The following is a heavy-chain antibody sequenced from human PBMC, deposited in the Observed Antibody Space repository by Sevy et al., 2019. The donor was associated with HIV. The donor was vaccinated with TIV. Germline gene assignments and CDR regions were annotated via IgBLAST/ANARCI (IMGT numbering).Heavy chain of an antibody. V-gene: IGHV4-39*01. Sequence: KQSQTLSLTCTVSGGSISSSSYYWGWIRQPPGKGLEWIGSIYYSGSTYYNPSHKSRVTISVATSKNRFSLKLSSVTAADTAVYYCARPSGYSSSWPSWFDPWGQGTLVTVSS. CDR2: IYYSGST. CDR3: ARPSGYSSSWPSWFDP. J-gene: IGHJ5*02. CDR1: GGSISSSSYY. D-gene: IGHD6-13*01.